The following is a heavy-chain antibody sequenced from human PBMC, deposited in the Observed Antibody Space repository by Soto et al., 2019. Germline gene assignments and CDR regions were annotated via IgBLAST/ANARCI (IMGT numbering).Heavy chain of an antibody. CDR2: IYATGTT. J-gene: IGHJ5*02. D-gene: IGHD1-1*01. CDR3: VRGGTKTLRDWFDP. CDR1: GASISGFY. V-gene: IGHV4-4*07. Sequence: SETLSLTCTVSGASISGFYWSWIRKSAGKGLEWIGRIYATGTTDYNPSITSRVMMSVDTSKKPFSLKLRSVTAAATAVYYCVRGGTKTLRDWFDPWGPGISVTVSS.